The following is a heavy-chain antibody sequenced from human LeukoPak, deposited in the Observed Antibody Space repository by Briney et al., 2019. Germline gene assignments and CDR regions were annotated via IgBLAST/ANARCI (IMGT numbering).Heavy chain of an antibody. D-gene: IGHD6-13*01. CDR3: TRDRITAAGNWFDP. Sequence: GGSLRLSCAASGFTFNSYWMHWVRQPPGKGLVWVSRINSDGSTTTYADSVKGRFTISRDNAKNTLYLQMNSLRVEDTAVYYCTRDRITAAGNWFDPWGQGTLVTVSS. CDR1: GFTFNSYW. CDR2: INSDGSTT. V-gene: IGHV3-74*01. J-gene: IGHJ5*02.